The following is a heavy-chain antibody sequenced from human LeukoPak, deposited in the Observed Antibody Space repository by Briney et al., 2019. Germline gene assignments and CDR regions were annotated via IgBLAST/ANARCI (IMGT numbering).Heavy chain of an antibody. CDR3: ARRIAVAGSGSYYGMDV. CDR1: GYSFTSYW. J-gene: IGHJ6*02. CDR2: IYPGDSDT. Sequence: GESLKISCKGSGYSFTSYWIGWVRQMPGKGLEWMGIIYPGDSDTRYSPSFQGPVTLSADKSINTAYLQWSSLTASDPAIYYCARRIAVAGSGSYYGMDVWGQGTPVTVSS. D-gene: IGHD6-19*01. V-gene: IGHV5-51*01.